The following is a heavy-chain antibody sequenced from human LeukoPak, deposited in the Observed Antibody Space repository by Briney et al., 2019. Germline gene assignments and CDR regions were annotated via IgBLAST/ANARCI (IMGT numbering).Heavy chain of an antibody. Sequence: ASVKVSCKASGYTFTSYDINWVRQATGQGLEWMGWINPNSGGTNYAQKFQGRVTMTRDTSISTAYMELSRLRSDDTAVYYCARGVAAAGIYYYYMDVWGKGTTVTVSS. J-gene: IGHJ6*03. CDR3: ARGVAAAGIYYYYMDV. CDR1: GYTFTSYD. D-gene: IGHD6-13*01. V-gene: IGHV1-2*02. CDR2: INPNSGGT.